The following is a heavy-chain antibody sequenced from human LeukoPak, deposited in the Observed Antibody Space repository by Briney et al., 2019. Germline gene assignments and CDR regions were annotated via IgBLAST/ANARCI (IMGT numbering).Heavy chain of an antibody. CDR1: GFTFSSYA. CDR3: AKDEIAVAPSGSDFDY. Sequence: PGGSLRLSCAASGFTFSSYAMSWVRQAPGKVLEWVSAISGSGGSTYYADSVKGRFTISRDNSKNTLYLQMNSLRAEDTAVYYCAKDEIAVAPSGSDFDYWGQGTLVTVSS. J-gene: IGHJ4*02. D-gene: IGHD6-19*01. CDR2: ISGSGGST. V-gene: IGHV3-23*01.